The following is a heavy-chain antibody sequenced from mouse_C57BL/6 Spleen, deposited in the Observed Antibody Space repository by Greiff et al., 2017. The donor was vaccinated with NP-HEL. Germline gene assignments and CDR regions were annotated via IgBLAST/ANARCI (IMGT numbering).Heavy chain of an antibody. CDR1: GYTFTSYW. D-gene: IGHD2-4*01. V-gene: IGHV1-55*01. J-gene: IGHJ4*01. Sequence: VQLQQPGAELVKPGASVKMSCKASGYTFTSYWITWVKQRPGQGLEWIGDIYPGSGSTNYNEKFKSKATLTVDTSSSTAYMQLSSLTSEDSAVYYCARGEGLRRKSDAMDYWGQGTSVTVSS. CDR3: ARGEGLRRKSDAMDY. CDR2: IYPGSGST.